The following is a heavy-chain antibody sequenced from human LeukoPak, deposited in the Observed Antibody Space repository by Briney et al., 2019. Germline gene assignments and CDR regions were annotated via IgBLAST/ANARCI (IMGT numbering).Heavy chain of an antibody. CDR3: AKLSLSGRSQSADY. CDR1: GFTFSSYA. Sequence: GGSLRLSCAASGFTFSSYAMSWVRQAPGKGLEWVSAISGSGGSTYYADSVKGRFTISRDNSKNTLFLQMNSLRAEDTAVYYCAKLSLSGRSQSADYWGQGTLVTVSS. D-gene: IGHD3-10*01. J-gene: IGHJ4*02. V-gene: IGHV3-23*01. CDR2: ISGSGGST.